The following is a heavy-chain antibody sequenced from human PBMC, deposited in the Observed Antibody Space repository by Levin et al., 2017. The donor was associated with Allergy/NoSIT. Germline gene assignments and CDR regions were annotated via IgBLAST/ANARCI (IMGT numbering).Heavy chain of an antibody. CDR1: GFTFSGSA. CDR3: TRRAVTGSS. J-gene: IGHJ5*02. Sequence: GESLKISCAASGFTFSGSAMHWVRQASGKGLEWVGRIRSKANSYATAYAASVKGRFTISRDDSKNTAYLQMNSLKTEDTAVYYCTRRAVTGSSWGQGTLVTVSS. CDR2: IRSKANSYAT. V-gene: IGHV3-73*01. D-gene: IGHD4-17*01.